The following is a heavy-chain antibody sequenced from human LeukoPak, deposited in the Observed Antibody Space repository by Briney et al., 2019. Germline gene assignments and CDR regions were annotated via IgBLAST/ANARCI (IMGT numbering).Heavy chain of an antibody. J-gene: IGHJ5*02. D-gene: IGHD2-2*01. Sequence: GGSLRLSCAASGFTFSSYSMNWVRQAPGKGLEWVSSISSSSSYIYYADSVKGRFTISRDNAKNSLYLQMNSLKAEDTAVYYCASQVVVVPAAPLRFDPWGRGTLVTVSS. CDR2: ISSSSSYI. V-gene: IGHV3-21*01. CDR3: ASQVVVVPAAPLRFDP. CDR1: GFTFSSYS.